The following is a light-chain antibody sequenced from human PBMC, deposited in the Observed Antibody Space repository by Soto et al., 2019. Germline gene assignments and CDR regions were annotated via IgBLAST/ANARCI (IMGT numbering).Light chain of an antibody. CDR1: QGISSF. J-gene: IGKJ5*01. V-gene: IGKV1-9*01. CDR3: QHRHSYPIT. CDR2: TSS. Sequence: DIQLTQSPSFLSASVGDRVTITCRDSQGISSFIAWYQQKPGKAPKLLIHTSSTLQSGVPSRFSGSGSGTEFTLTISSLQPEDFATYYCQHRHSYPITFGQGTRLEIK.